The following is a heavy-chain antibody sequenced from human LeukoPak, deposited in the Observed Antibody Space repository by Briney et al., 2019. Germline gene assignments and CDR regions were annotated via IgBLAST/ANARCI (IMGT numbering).Heavy chain of an antibody. CDR1: GYTFTIYD. D-gene: IGHD5-18*01. Sequence: GASVKVSSKASGYTFTIYDINWVRQAPGQGLEWMGWMNPNSGNTGYAQKFQGRVTMTRDTSISTAHMELSRLKSDDTAVYYCARANGYRYGYDYWGQGTQVTVSS. CDR2: MNPNSGNT. V-gene: IGHV1-8*01. CDR3: ARANGYRYGYDY. J-gene: IGHJ4*02.